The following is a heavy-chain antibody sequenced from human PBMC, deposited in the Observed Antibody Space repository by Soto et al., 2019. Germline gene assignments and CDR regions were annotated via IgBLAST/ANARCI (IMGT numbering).Heavy chain of an antibody. J-gene: IGHJ5*02. CDR3: ATDLNYGSGSIGSWFDP. V-gene: IGHV1-24*01. D-gene: IGHD3-10*01. CDR1: GYTLTELS. Sequence: ASVKVSCKVSGYTLTELSMHWVRQAPGKGLEWMGGFDPEDGETIYAQKFQGRVTMTEDTSTDTAYMELSSLRSEDTAVYYCATDLNYGSGSIGSWFDPWGQGTLVTVSS. CDR2: FDPEDGET.